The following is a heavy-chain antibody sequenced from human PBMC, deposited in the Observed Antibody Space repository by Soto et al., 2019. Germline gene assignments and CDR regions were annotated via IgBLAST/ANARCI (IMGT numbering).Heavy chain of an antibody. CDR2: ISYDGRNK. J-gene: IGHJ6*02. D-gene: IGHD1-1*01. Sequence: GSLRLSCAASEFSCSNYGMHWFRQAPGKGLEWVALISYDGRNKYYGDSVEGRFTISRDNSKNTVDLQMNSLRVEDTAVYYCVKDGLERGRARASDFHRVDFWGQGNTVTVSS. CDR1: EFSCSNYG. V-gene: IGHV3-30*18. CDR3: VKDGLERGRARASDFHRVDF.